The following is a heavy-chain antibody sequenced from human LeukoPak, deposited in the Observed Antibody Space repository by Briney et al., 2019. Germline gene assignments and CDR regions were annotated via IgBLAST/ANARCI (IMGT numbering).Heavy chain of an antibody. CDR2: INHSGST. CDR1: GGSFRGYY. V-gene: IGHV4-34*01. Sequence: PSETLSLTCAVYGGSFRGYYWSWIRQPPGKGLEWIGEINHSGSTNYNPSLKSRVTISVDTSKNQFSLKLSSVTAADTAVYYCARVGLGRWFDPWGQGTLVTVSS. J-gene: IGHJ5*02. CDR3: ARVGLGRWFDP.